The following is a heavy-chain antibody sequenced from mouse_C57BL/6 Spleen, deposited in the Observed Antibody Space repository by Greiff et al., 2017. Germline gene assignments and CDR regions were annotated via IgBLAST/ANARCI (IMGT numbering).Heavy chain of an antibody. CDR1: GFTFSDYY. CDR3: ARVVYYDYDEDWYFDV. CDR2: INYDGSST. D-gene: IGHD2-4*01. J-gene: IGHJ1*03. Sequence: EVMLVESEGGLVQPGSSMKLSCTASGFTFSDYYMAWVRQVPEKGLEWVANINYDGSSTYYLDSLKSRFIISRDNAKNILYLQMSSLKSEDTATYYCARVVYYDYDEDWYFDVWGTGTTVTVSS. V-gene: IGHV5-16*01.